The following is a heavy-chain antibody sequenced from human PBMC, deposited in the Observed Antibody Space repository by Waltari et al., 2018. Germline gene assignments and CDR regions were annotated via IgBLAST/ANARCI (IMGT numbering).Heavy chain of an antibody. CDR1: GYTFTSYG. CDR2: ISAYNGNT. J-gene: IGHJ4*02. CDR3: ARVPPRDKRGRDGYNLLDY. V-gene: IGHV1-18*01. D-gene: IGHD5-12*01. Sequence: QVQLVQSGAELKKPGASVKVSCKASGYTFTSYGISWVRQAPGHGLEGMGWISAYNGNTNYAQKLQGRVTMTTDTSTSTAYMELRSLRSDDTAVYYCARVPPRDKRGRDGYNLLDYWGQGTLVTVSS.